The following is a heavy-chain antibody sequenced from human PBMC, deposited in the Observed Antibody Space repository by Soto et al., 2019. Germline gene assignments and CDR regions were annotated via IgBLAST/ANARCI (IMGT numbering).Heavy chain of an antibody. Sequence: QVQLVESGGGVVQPGRSLRLSCAASGFTFNNYGMHWVRQAPGKGLEWVAGISYDGGYENYADSVKGRFTISRDNSKNTLYLKMNALRSEDTAVYYCAKDPHYDYVWGTFRSDPHLDYWGQGTLVTVSS. D-gene: IGHD3-16*02. V-gene: IGHV3-30*18. CDR1: GFTFNNYG. J-gene: IGHJ4*02. CDR2: ISYDGGYE. CDR3: AKDPHYDYVWGTFRSDPHLDY.